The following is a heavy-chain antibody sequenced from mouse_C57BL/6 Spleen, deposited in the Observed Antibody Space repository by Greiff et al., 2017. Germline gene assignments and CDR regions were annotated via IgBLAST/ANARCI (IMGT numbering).Heavy chain of an antibody. J-gene: IGHJ4*01. CDR3: ARDDSYGHY. Sequence: EVKLVESGGGLVQPGGSLKLSCAASGFTFSDYYMYWVRQTPEKRLEWVAYISNGGGSTYYQDTVKGRVTISRDNAKITLYLQMSSLKSEDTSMYYCARDDSYGHYWGQGTSVTVSS. CDR1: GFTFSDYY. V-gene: IGHV5-12*01. D-gene: IGHD1-2*01. CDR2: ISNGGGST.